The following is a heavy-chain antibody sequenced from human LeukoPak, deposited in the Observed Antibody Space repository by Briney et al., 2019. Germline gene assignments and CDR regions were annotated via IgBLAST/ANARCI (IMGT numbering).Heavy chain of an antibody. CDR2: ISYSGGP. Sequence: SETLSLTCTVSGDSISSYHWSWIRQPPGKGLEWIGYISYSGGPNYNPSHKSRVTISVDTSKNQFSLKLTSVTAADTAVYYCARQLSSGWYGYYYYMDVWGKGTTVTISS. CDR1: GDSISSYH. V-gene: IGHV4-59*01. D-gene: IGHD6-19*01. CDR3: ARQLSSGWYGYYYYMDV. J-gene: IGHJ6*03.